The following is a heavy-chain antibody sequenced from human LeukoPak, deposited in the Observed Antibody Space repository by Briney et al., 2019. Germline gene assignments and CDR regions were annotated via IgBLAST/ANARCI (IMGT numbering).Heavy chain of an antibody. Sequence: GGSLRLSCAASGFTFDDYAMHWVRQAPGKGLEWVSGISWNSGSIGYADSVKGRFTISRDNAKNSLYLQMNSLRAEDTAVYYCTREQPRLFACFDPWGQGTLVTVSS. V-gene: IGHV3-9*01. CDR1: GFTFDDYA. CDR2: ISWNSGSI. CDR3: TREQPRLFACFDP. J-gene: IGHJ5*02. D-gene: IGHD2/OR15-2a*01.